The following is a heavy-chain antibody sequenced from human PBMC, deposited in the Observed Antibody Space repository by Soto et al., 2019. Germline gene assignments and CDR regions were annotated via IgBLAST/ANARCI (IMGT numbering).Heavy chain of an antibody. CDR1: GFTFISYA. CDR2: ITSSGATT. D-gene: IGHD5-18*01. V-gene: IGHV3-23*01. Sequence: EVQLLESGGGLVQPGGSLRLSCAASGFTFISYAMSWVRQAPGKGLEWVSSITSSGATTYYADSVKGRFIISRDNSKNTLHLQMNSLRAEDTAVYDCAKGGYSHGYIDHWGQGTLVTVSS. CDR3: AKGGYSHGYIDH. J-gene: IGHJ4*02.